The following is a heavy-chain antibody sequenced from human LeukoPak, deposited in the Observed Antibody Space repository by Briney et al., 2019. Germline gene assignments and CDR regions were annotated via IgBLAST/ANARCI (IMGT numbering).Heavy chain of an antibody. CDR1: GYSISSAYY. V-gene: IGHV4-38-2*02. CDR2: MYHSGST. Sequence: SETLSLTCSVSGYSISSAYYWGWIRQPPGKGLEWIGTMYHSGSTNYNPSLKSRVTISVDTSKNQFSLKLSSVTAADTAVYYCAKDRRPNSYSSSWLDYWGQGTLITVSS. J-gene: IGHJ4*02. D-gene: IGHD6-13*01. CDR3: AKDRRPNSYSSSWLDY.